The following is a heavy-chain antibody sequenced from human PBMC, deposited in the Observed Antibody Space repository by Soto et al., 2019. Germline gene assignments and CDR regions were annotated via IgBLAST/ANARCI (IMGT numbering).Heavy chain of an antibody. V-gene: IGHV4-34*01. CDR2: INHSGST. CDR1: GGSFSGYY. J-gene: IGHJ4*02. Sequence: QVQLQQWGAGLLKPSETLSLTCAVYGGSFSGYYWSWIRQPPGNGLEWIGEINHSGSTNYNPSLKSRLTITVDTSKNQLSLTLSSVPAADTAVYYCARMVRRYSPDYWGQGTLVTVSS. CDR3: ARMVRRYSPDY. D-gene: IGHD6-13*01.